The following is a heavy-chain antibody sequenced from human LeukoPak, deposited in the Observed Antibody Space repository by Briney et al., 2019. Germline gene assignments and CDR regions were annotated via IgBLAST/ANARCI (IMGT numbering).Heavy chain of an antibody. V-gene: IGHV1-46*01. CDR1: GYTFTSYY. CDR2: INPSGGST. CDR3: ATGYYDSSGYYYAFDY. D-gene: IGHD3-22*01. Sequence: ASVKVSCKASGYTFTSYYMHWVRQAPGQGLEWMGIINPSGGSTSYAQKFQGRVTMTRDTSTSTVYMELSSLRSEDTAVYYCATGYYDSSGYYYAFDYWGQGTLVTVSS. J-gene: IGHJ4*02.